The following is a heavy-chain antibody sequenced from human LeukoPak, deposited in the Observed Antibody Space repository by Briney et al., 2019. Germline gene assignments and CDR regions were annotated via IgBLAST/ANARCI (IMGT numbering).Heavy chain of an antibody. D-gene: IGHD3-3*01. Sequence: ASVKVSCKASGYTFTCYYMHWVRQAPGQGLEWMGWINPNSVGTNYAQKFQGRVTMTRDTSISTAYMELSRLRSDDTAVYYCAREWSTNAFDIWGQGTIVTVSS. V-gene: IGHV1-2*02. CDR3: AREWSTNAFDI. CDR2: INPNSVGT. CDR1: GYTFTCYY. J-gene: IGHJ3*02.